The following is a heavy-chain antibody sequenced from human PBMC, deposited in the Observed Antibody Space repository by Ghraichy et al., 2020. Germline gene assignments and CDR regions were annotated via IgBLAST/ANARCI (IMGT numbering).Heavy chain of an antibody. J-gene: IGHJ4*02. Sequence: SETLSLTCTVSGGSISSSSYYWGWIRQPPGKGLEWIGSIYYSGSTYYNPSLKSRVTISVDTSKNQFSLKLSSVTAADTAVYYCARHGGYSSSGIIDYWGQGTLVTVSS. CDR2: IYYSGST. CDR1: GGSISSSSYY. V-gene: IGHV4-39*01. D-gene: IGHD6-13*01. CDR3: ARHGGYSSSGIIDY.